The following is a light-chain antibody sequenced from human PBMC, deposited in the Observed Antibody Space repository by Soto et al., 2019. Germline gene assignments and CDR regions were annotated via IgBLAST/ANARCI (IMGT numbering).Light chain of an antibody. CDR2: DDT. V-gene: IGLV1-51*01. J-gene: IGLJ3*02. CDR3: GTCDSSLSVLV. Sequence: QSVLTQPPSVSAAPGQGVTMSCSGTSSNIGRNFVAWYQQLPGTAPKLLIYDDTKRPYGIPGRFSASKSGTSATLAITGLQTGDEADYYCGTCDSSLSVLVFGGGTKLTVL. CDR1: SSNIGRNF.